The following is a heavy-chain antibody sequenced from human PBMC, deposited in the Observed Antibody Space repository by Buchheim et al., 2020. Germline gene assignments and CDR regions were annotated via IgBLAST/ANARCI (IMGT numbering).Heavy chain of an antibody. CDR3: ARAYGDAFYRGMDV. CDR1: GFTFSDST. V-gene: IGHV3-21*01. J-gene: IGHJ6*02. CDR2: ISSRSTYM. Sequence: EVRLVQSGGGLVKPGGSLTLSCAASGFTFSDSTMNWVRQAPGKGLEWVSSISSRSTYMFYADSVMGRFTISRDNRRNSMSLQLNSLRAEDTALYYCARAYGDAFYRGMDVWGQGTT. D-gene: IGHD4-17*01.